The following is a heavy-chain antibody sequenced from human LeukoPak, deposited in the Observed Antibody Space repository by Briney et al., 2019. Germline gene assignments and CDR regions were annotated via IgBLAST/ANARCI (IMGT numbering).Heavy chain of an antibody. CDR3: ARVYGSGRVDY. CDR2: IYHTGST. CDR1: GGSISSGGYS. V-gene: IGHV4-30-2*01. Sequence: PQTQSLTCAVSGGSISSGGYSWSWVRQPPGKGLEWIGYIYHTGSTYYNPSLKSRVTISMDRSKNHFSLELSSVTAADTAVYYCARVYGSGRVDYWGQGTLVIASS. J-gene: IGHJ4*02. D-gene: IGHD3-10*01.